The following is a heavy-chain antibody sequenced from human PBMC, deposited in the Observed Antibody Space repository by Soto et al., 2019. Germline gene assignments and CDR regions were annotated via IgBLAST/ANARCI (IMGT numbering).Heavy chain of an antibody. CDR1: GGSISSSSYY. Sequence: PSETLSLTCPVSGGSISSSSYYWGWIRQPPGKGLEWIGSIYYSGSTYHNPSLKSRVTISVDTSKNQFSLKLSSVTAADTAVYYCARQRQMEGIFGVVIMTYFDYWGQGTLVTVSS. CDR2: IYYSGST. V-gene: IGHV4-39*01. D-gene: IGHD3-3*01. CDR3: ARQRQMEGIFGVVIMTYFDY. J-gene: IGHJ4*02.